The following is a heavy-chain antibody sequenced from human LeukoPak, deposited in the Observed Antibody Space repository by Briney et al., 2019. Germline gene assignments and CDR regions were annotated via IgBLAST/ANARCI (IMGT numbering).Heavy chain of an antibody. CDR1: GFTFSSYA. D-gene: IGHD3-10*01. Sequence: GGTLRLSPAPSGFTFSSYAMSGVRGAPGKGLEAGSSIGGSGNNTYYADSVKGRFIISRDNSRNLLFVQMSSLSVEDKAVYYCAKRRHYYASGDYYRDPWGQGTLVTVSS. CDR3: AKRRHYYASGDYYRDP. V-gene: IGHV3-23*01. J-gene: IGHJ5*02. CDR2: IGGSGNNT.